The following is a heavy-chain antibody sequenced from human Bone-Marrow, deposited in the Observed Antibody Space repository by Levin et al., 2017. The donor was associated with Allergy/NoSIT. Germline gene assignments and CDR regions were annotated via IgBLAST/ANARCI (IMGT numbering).Heavy chain of an antibody. CDR3: ARSTLDSGYLFDD. CDR1: GYTFTSFD. V-gene: IGHV1-8*01. D-gene: IGHD5-12*01. J-gene: IGHJ4*02. CDR2: MYPNSDNA. Sequence: GGSLRLSCKTSGYTFTSFDINWVRQATGQGLEWMGWMYPNSDNACYAEKVQGRVTMTRNTSISTAYMQLSSLRAEDTAIYYCARSTLDSGYLFDDWGQGTLVTVSS.